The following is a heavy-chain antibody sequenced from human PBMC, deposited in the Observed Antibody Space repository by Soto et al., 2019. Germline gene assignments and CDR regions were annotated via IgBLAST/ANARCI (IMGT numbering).Heavy chain of an antibody. CDR1: RGSCSGYY. CDR2: INHSGST. D-gene: IGHD3-16*01. Sequence: SETLSLTSAVHRGSCSGYYWSWIRQRPGKGLEWIGEINHSGSTNYNPSLKSRVTISVDTSKNQFSLKLSSVTAADTAVYYCARGRIPTIWGNYGRKEYLAYGGQGTSVPVSS. J-gene: IGHJ4*02. CDR3: ARGRIPTIWGNYGRKEYLAY. V-gene: IGHV4-34*01.